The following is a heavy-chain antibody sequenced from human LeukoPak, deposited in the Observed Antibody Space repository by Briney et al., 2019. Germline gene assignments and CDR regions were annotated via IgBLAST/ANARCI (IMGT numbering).Heavy chain of an antibody. D-gene: IGHD2-21*02. Sequence: PGGSLRLSCEASGFTFSTYGMHWVRQAPGKGLEWVAYIGHDGSNKFYAESVKGRFTISGDNSMDTAYLQMNSLKTEDTAIYYCAKDGDWTFDIWGQGTMVTVSS. V-gene: IGHV3-30*02. CDR2: IGHDGSNK. CDR1: GFTFSTYG. CDR3: AKDGDWTFDI. J-gene: IGHJ3*02.